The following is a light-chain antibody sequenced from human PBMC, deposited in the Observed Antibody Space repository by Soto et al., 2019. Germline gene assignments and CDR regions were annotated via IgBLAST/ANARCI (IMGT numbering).Light chain of an antibody. V-gene: IGKV3-20*01. Sequence: EIVLTQSPGTLSLSPGERATLSCRASQSVSSSYLAWYQQKPGQAPRLLIHGASNRATGIPDRFSGSGSGTDFTLTISRLEPEDFAVYYCQQYGRSRSFGQGTRLEIK. J-gene: IGKJ5*01. CDR1: QSVSSSY. CDR2: GAS. CDR3: QQYGRSRS.